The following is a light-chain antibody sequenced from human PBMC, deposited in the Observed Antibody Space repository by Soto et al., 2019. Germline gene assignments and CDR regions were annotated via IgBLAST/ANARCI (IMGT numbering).Light chain of an antibody. V-gene: IGLV2-8*01. CDR1: SSDVGGYNF. CDR2: DGT. J-gene: IGLJ2*01. CDR3: TSYAGSNIPVL. Sequence: QTALTQPPSAYGSPGQSVTISCTGTSSDVGGYNFVSWYQQHPGKAPKLMIYDGTERPSGVPDRFSGSKSGNTASLTVSGLQGEDEADYYCTSYAGSNIPVLFGGGTKVTVL.